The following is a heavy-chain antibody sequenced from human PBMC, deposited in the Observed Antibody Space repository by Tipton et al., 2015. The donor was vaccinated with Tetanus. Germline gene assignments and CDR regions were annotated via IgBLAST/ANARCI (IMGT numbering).Heavy chain of an antibody. J-gene: IGHJ4*02. Sequence: TLSLTCTVSGGSMSTYYWSWIRQPPGKGLEWIGYVYYPGSTDYNPSLKSRVTISVDTSKSQFSLRLTSVTAADTAVYYCARSKLLWFGESLSGFDSWGQGTLVTVSA. CDR2: VYYPGST. D-gene: IGHD3-10*01. CDR3: ARSKLLWFGESLSGFDS. V-gene: IGHV4-59*01. CDR1: GGSMSTYY.